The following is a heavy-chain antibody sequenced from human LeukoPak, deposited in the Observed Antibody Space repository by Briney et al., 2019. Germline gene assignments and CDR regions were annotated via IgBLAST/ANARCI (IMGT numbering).Heavy chain of an antibody. D-gene: IGHD3-22*01. Sequence: SETLSLTCTVSGYSISSGYYWGWIRQPPGKGLEWIGSIYHSGSTYYNTSLKSRVTISVDTSKNQYSLKLSSVTAADTAVYYCARVLRGITMIEGFDYWGQGTLVTVSS. V-gene: IGHV4-38-2*02. CDR2: IYHSGST. CDR3: ARVLRGITMIEGFDY. CDR1: GYSISSGYY. J-gene: IGHJ4*02.